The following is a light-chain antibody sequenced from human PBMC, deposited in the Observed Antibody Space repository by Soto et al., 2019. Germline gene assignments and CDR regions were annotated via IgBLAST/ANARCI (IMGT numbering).Light chain of an antibody. CDR1: QSVSSY. Sequence: DIVLPQSPVPLSLSPGERATLSCRASQSVSSYLAWYPQKPGQAPRLLIYDASNRATGLPARFSGSGSGTDFTLTISSLEPEDFAVYDCQQRSNWPSTFGGGTKVEIK. CDR2: DAS. CDR3: QQRSNWPST. J-gene: IGKJ4*01. V-gene: IGKV3-11*01.